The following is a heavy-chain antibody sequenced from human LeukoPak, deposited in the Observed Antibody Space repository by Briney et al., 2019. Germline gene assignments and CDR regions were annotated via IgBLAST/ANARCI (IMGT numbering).Heavy chain of an antibody. Sequence: GGSLRPSCAVSGITLSNYGMSWVRQAPGKGLEWVAGISGSGGSTNYADSVKGRFTISRDNRKNTLYLQMNSLRAEDTAVYFCAKRGVVIRVILVGFHKEAYYFDSWGQGALVTVSS. CDR1: GITLSNYG. CDR3: AKRGVVIRVILVGFHKEAYYFDS. CDR2: ISGSGGST. V-gene: IGHV3-23*01. J-gene: IGHJ4*02. D-gene: IGHD3-16*02.